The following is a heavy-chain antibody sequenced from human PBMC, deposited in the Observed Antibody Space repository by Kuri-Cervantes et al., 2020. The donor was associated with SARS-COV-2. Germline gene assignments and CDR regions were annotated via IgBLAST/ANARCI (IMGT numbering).Heavy chain of an antibody. Sequence: GGSLRLSCAASGFTFSSYAMSWVRQAPGKGLEWVSDISGSGGSTYYADSVKGRFTISRDNSKNTLYLQMNSLRAEDTAVYYCAKDEGAGSGSYGDAFDIWGQGTMVTVSS. J-gene: IGHJ3*02. CDR3: AKDEGAGSGSYGDAFDI. V-gene: IGHV3-23*01. CDR2: ISGSGGST. D-gene: IGHD1-26*01. CDR1: GFTFSSYA.